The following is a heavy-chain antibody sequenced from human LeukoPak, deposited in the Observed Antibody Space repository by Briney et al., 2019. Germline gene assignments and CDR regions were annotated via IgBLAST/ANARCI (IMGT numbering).Heavy chain of an antibody. Sequence: PGESLKISCKGSGYSFTSNWIGWVRQMAGKGLEWMGIIYPGDSDTRYSPSFQGQVTISADKSISTAYLQWSSLKASDTAMYYCASPGGVIAAPFDYWAREPWSPSPQ. CDR1: GYSFTSNW. V-gene: IGHV5-51*01. CDR2: IYPGDSDT. J-gene: IGHJ4*02. CDR3: ASPGGVIAAPFDY. D-gene: IGHD6-13*01.